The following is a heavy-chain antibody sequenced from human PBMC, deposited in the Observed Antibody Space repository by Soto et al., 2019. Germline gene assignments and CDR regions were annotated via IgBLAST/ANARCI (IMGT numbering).Heavy chain of an antibody. CDR2: ISGSGGST. CDR3: VRTSLVVAAATREDY. V-gene: IGHV3-23*01. D-gene: IGHD2-15*01. J-gene: IGHJ4*02. Sequence: GGSLRLSCAASGFTFSSYAMSWVRQAPGKGLEWVSAISGSGGSTYYADSVKGRFTISRDNSKNTLYLQMNSLRAEGTAVYYCVRTSLVVAAATREDYWGQGTLVTVSS. CDR1: GFTFSSYA.